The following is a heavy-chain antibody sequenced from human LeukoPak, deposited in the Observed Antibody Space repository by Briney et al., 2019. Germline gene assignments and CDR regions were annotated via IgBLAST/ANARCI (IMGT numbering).Heavy chain of an antibody. CDR2: ISDGSRDT. V-gene: IGHV3-21*04. CDR1: GFTFSSYS. J-gene: IGHJ4*02. D-gene: IGHD5-12*01. CDR3: TTRLRNHFDY. Sequence: GGSLRLSCAASGFTFSSYSMNWVRQAPGKGLEWVSTISDGSRDTHYAGSVKGRFTISRDDSQNIVYLQMDSLRAEDTALYYCTTRLRNHFDYWGQGTQVTVSS.